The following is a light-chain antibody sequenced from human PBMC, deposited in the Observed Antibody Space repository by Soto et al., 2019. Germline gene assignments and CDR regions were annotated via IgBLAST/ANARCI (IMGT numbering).Light chain of an antibody. CDR2: DVS. CDR3: CSYAGSFTLV. J-gene: IGLJ2*01. V-gene: IGLV2-11*01. Sequence: QSALTQPRSVAGSPGQSVTLSCTGTSSDVGGYNYVSWYQQHPGKAPKLMIYDVSKRPSGVPDRFSGSKSGNTASLTVSGLQAEDEADYYCCSYAGSFTLVFGGGTKLTVL. CDR1: SSDVGGYNY.